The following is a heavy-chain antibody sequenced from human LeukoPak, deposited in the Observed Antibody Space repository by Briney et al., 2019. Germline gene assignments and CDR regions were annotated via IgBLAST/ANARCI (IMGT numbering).Heavy chain of an antibody. CDR1: GFTFSSYA. V-gene: IGHV3-30*04. CDR2: ISYDGSNK. Sequence: GVSLRLSCAASGFTFSSYAMHWVRQAPGKGLEWVAVISYDGSNKYYADSVKGRFTISRDNSKNTLYLQMNSLRAEDTAVYYCAKAPKYCSGGSCYTYYYMDVWGKGTTVTISS. J-gene: IGHJ6*03. D-gene: IGHD2-15*01. CDR3: AKAPKYCSGGSCYTYYYMDV.